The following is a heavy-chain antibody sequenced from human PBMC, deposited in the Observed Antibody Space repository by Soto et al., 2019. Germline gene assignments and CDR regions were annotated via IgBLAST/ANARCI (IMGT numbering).Heavy chain of an antibody. V-gene: IGHV3-15*07. Sequence: EVQLVESGGGLVRLGGSLRLSCANSGFIFTDAWMNWVRQAPGKGLECVGRVKTKAQGERKDYGEAVQGTFTISIDDSKTSLHLQMTSLRTEDTAVYYCTTGSVEGYWGQGVLVSVSS. J-gene: IGHJ4*02. CDR2: VKTKAQGERK. D-gene: IGHD2-15*01. CDR1: GFIFTDAW. CDR3: TTGSVEGY.